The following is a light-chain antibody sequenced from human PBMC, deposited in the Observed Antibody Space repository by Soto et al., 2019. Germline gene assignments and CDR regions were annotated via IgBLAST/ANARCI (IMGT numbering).Light chain of an antibody. J-gene: IGKJ1*01. Sequence: EIVMTQSPATLSVSPGERVTLSCRASQSVGLSLAWYQQKPGQAPRLLIYDASSRATGIPDRFSGSGSGTDFTLTISRLEPEDFAVYYCQQYGSSRTFGQGTKVDIK. CDR1: QSVGLS. V-gene: IGKV3-20*01. CDR3: QQYGSSRT. CDR2: DAS.